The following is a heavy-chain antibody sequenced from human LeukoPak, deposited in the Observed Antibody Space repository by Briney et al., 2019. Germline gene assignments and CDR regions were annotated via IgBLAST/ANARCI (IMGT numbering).Heavy chain of an antibody. CDR2: IYTSGTT. CDR1: GGSVRRGNYY. CDR3: ARGAYSSGWYGDY. Sequence: PSQTLSLTCTVSGGSVRRGNYYWTWIRQPAGSGLEWIGRIYTSGTTDYNPSLKSRVTISVDTSKNQFSLKLTSVTATDTAVYYCARGAYSSGWYGDYWGQGTLVTVSS. J-gene: IGHJ4*02. D-gene: IGHD6-19*01. V-gene: IGHV4-61*02.